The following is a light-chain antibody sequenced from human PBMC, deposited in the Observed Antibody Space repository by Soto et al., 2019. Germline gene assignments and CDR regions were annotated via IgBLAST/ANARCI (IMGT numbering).Light chain of an antibody. CDR1: ESINRH. CDR3: QQSYSTLAIT. J-gene: IGKJ5*01. CDR2: AAS. V-gene: IGKV1-39*01. Sequence: DIQMTQSPSSLSASVGDRVTITCRASESINRHLNWYQQKPGKAPKLLIYAASSLQNGVPSKFSGSGSETDFTLTISNLQPEEYATYYCQQSYSTLAITFGQGTRLEIK.